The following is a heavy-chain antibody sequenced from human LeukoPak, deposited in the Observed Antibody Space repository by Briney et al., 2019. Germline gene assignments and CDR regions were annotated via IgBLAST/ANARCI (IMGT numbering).Heavy chain of an antibody. CDR3: LSTMTRPDY. D-gene: IGHD3-22*01. CDR1: GFTFSGSA. CDR2: IRSKANSYAT. J-gene: IGHJ4*02. Sequence: PGGSLRLSCAASGFTFSGSAMHWVRQASGKGLEWVGRIRSKANSYATAYAASVKGRFTISRDDSKNTAYLQMNSLKTEDTAVYYCLSTMTRPDYWGQGTLVTVSS. V-gene: IGHV3-73*01.